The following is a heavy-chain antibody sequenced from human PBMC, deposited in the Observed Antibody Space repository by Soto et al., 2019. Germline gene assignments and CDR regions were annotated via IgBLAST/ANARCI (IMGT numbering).Heavy chain of an antibody. J-gene: IGHJ4*02. Sequence: SETLSLTCTVSGGSISSYYWSWIRQPPGKGLEWIGYIYYSGSTNYNPSLKSRVTISVDTSKNQFSLKLSSVTAADTAVYYCARGRIQLSTFDYWGQGTLVTVSS. CDR2: IYYSGST. CDR1: GGSISSYY. CDR3: ARGRIQLSTFDY. V-gene: IGHV4-59*01. D-gene: IGHD5-18*01.